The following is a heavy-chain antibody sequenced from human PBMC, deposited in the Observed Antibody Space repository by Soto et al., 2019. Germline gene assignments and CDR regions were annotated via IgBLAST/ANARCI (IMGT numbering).Heavy chain of an antibody. Sequence: GGSLRLSCAASGFTFSSYAMSWVRQAPGKGLEWVSAISGSGGSTYYADSVKGRFTISRDNSKNTLYLQMNSLRAEDTAVYYCAKKKVLLWFGENALDYWGQGTLVTVSS. D-gene: IGHD3-10*01. CDR2: ISGSGGST. J-gene: IGHJ4*02. CDR3: AKKKVLLWFGENALDY. CDR1: GFTFSSYA. V-gene: IGHV3-23*01.